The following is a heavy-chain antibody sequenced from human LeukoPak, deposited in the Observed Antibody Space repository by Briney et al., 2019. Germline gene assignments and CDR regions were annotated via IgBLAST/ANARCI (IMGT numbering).Heavy chain of an antibody. D-gene: IGHD6-6*01. CDR1: GFTFSSYG. CDR2: IWYDGSKK. CDR3: ARDLAARHFDY. J-gene: IGHJ4*02. Sequence: GGSLRLSCEASGFTFSSYGMHWVRQAPGKGLEWVAVIWYDGSKKYYGDSVKGRFTISRDNSKNTLYLQMNSLRGEDTAIYYCARDLAARHFDYWGQGTLVSVSS. V-gene: IGHV3-33*01.